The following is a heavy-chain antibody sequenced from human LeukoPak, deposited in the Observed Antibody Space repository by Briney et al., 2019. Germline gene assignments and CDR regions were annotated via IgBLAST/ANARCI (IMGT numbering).Heavy chain of an antibody. J-gene: IGHJ4*02. V-gene: IGHV3-74*01. CDR3: ARGPPRAGRWLPFDY. D-gene: IGHD5-24*01. CDR1: GLTFSTYW. Sequence: PGGSLRLSCAASGLTFSTYWMHWVRQAPGKGLVWVSRINSDGSSTSYADSVKGRFTISRDNAKNSLYLQVNSLRAEDTAVYYCARGPPRAGRWLPFDYWGQGTLVTVSS. CDR2: INSDGSST.